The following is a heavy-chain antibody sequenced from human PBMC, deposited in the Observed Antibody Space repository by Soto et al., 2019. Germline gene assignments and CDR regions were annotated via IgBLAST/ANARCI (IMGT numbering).Heavy chain of an antibody. J-gene: IGHJ4*02. D-gene: IGHD1-26*01. CDR3: ARRRVGAPTTHTHFDY. V-gene: IGHV4-31*03. CDR1: GGSISSGGYY. CDR2: ISYSGST. Sequence: SETLSLTCTVSGGSISSGGYYWSWIRQHPGTGLEWIGHISYSGSTYYNTSLKSRVTISVDTSRNQFSLIVSSVTAADTAVYYCARRRVGAPTTHTHFDYWGQGTLVTVSS.